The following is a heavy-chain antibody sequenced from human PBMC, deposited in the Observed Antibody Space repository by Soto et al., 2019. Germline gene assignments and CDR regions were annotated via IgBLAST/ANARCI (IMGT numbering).Heavy chain of an antibody. CDR1: GGSFSGYY. V-gene: IGHV4-34*01. CDR2: INHSGST. D-gene: IGHD3-3*01. CDR3: ARVPRITIFGVVTRRAHDAFDI. Sequence: QVQLQQWGAGLLKPSETLSLTCAVYGGSFSGYYWSWIRQPPGKGLEWIGEINHSGSTNYNPSLKSRVTISVDTSKNLFSLKLSSVTAADTAVYYCARVPRITIFGVVTRRAHDAFDIWGQGTMVTVSS. J-gene: IGHJ3*02.